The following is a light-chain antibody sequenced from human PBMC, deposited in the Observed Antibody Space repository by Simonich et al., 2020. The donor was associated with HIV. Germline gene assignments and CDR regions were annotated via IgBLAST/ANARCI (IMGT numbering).Light chain of an antibody. J-gene: IGKJ1*01. Sequence: DIVMTQSPDSLAVSLGERATINCKSSQSVLYSSNNKNYLAWYQQKPGQPPKLLIYWAATRKSGVPDRFSGSGSGTDFTLTISSLQAEDVAVYYCQQYYITPHTFGQGTKVEIK. CDR2: WAA. CDR1: QSVLYSSNNKNY. CDR3: QQYYITPHT. V-gene: IGKV4-1*01.